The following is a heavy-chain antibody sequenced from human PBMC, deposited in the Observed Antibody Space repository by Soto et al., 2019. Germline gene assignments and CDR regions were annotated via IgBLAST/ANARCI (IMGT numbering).Heavy chain of an antibody. CDR3: ARAAMVRVGAFDI. CDR2: INRDGSGS. J-gene: IGHJ3*02. CDR1: GFTFSSYW. Sequence: EVQLVESGGGLVQPGGSLRLSCAASGFTFSSYWMHWVRQAPGKGLVWVSRINRDGSGSSYADSVKGRFTISRDNAKNTLYLQMNSLRAEDTAVYDCARAAMVRVGAFDIWGQGTMVTVSS. D-gene: IGHD5-18*01. V-gene: IGHV3-74*01.